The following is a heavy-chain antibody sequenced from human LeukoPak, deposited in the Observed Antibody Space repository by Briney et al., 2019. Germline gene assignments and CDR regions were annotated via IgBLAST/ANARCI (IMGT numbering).Heavy chain of an antibody. J-gene: IGHJ4*02. CDR2: VSYDGSNK. V-gene: IGHV3-30-3*01. CDR3: ARETEAFDY. CDR1: GFTFSSYA. Sequence: GGSLRLSCAASGFTFSSYAMHWVRQAPDKGLEWVAVVSYDGSNKYYADSVKGRFIISRDKSTNTLYLQMNSLRAEDTAVYYCARETEAFDYWGQGTLVTVSS.